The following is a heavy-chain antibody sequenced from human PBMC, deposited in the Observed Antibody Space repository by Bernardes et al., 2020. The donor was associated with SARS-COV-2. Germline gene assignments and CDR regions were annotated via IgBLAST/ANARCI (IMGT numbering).Heavy chain of an antibody. CDR3: ARVRYGGDYPYYFDS. V-gene: IGHV4-4*02. CDR2: IYYTGST. J-gene: IGHJ4*02. Sequence: SETLTLTCAVSGASITSYNWWSWVRQPPGKGLEWIGEIYYTGSTNYNRTLRSRVTMSVDDSQNHFSLKLNSVTAADTAVYYCARVRYGGDYPYYFDSWGQGTLVTVSS. D-gene: IGHD2-21*02. CDR1: GASITSYNW.